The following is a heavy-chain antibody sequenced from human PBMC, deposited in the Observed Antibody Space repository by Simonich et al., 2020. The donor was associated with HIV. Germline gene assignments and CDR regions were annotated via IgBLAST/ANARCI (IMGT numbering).Heavy chain of an antibody. J-gene: IGHJ4*02. CDR1: GFTFDDYA. CDR2: ISWNSGSI. CDR3: AKDRYSSSSGSFDY. D-gene: IGHD6-6*01. V-gene: IGHV3-9*03. Sequence: EVQLVESGGGLVQPGRSLRLSCAASGFTFDDYAMHWVRKAPGKGVEWVSGISWNSGSIGYADSVKGRFTISRDNAKNSLYLQMNSLRAEDMALYYCAKDRYSSSSGSFDYWGQGTLVTVSS.